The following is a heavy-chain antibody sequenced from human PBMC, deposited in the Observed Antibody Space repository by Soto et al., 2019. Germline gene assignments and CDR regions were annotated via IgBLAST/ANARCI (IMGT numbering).Heavy chain of an antibody. V-gene: IGHV2-26*01. J-gene: IGHJ4*02. Sequence: QVTLKESGPVLVNPTETLTLTCTVSGFSLSNARMGVSRIRQPPGKALEWLAHIFSNDEKSYSTSLKSRLTISKDTSKSQVVLTMTNMDPVDTATYYCARFSSSWYPNLLYVDYWGQGTLVTVSS. D-gene: IGHD6-13*01. CDR3: ARFSSSWYPNLLYVDY. CDR2: IFSNDEK. CDR1: GFSLSNARMG.